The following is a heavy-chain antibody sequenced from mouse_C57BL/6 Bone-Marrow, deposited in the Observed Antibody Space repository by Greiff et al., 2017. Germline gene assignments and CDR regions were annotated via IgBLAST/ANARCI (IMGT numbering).Heavy chain of an antibody. CDR2: IHPSDSDT. J-gene: IGHJ2*01. V-gene: IGHV1-74*01. Sequence: QVQLQQPGAELVKPGASVKVSCKASGYTFTSYWMHWVKQRPGQGLEWIGRIHPSDSDTNYNQKFKGKDTLTVDKSSSTAYMQLSSLTSEDSAVYYCAIGFRGTQFDFDYWGQGTTLTVSS. CDR1: GYTFTSYW. CDR3: AIGFRGTQFDFDY. D-gene: IGHD3-1*01.